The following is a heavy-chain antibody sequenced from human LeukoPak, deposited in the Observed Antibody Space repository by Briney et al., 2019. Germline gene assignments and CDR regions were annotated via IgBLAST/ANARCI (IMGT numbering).Heavy chain of an antibody. CDR2: IYTSGST. Sequence: SETLSLTCTVSGGSISSYYWSWIRQPAGKGLEWIGRIYTSGSTNYNPSLKSRVTMSVDTSKNQFSLKLSSVTAADTAVYYCVRDKYDILTGYLDAFDIWGQGTMVTVSS. CDR3: VRDKYDILTGYLDAFDI. CDR1: GGSISSYY. D-gene: IGHD3-9*01. V-gene: IGHV4-4*07. J-gene: IGHJ3*02.